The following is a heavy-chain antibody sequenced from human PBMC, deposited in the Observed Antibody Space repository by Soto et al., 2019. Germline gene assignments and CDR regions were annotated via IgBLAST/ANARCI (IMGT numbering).Heavy chain of an antibody. CDR2: IYNTGST. CDR1: GASISSGHYY. J-gene: IGHJ4*02. Sequence: SETLCHTNSVSGASISSGHYYWTWIRQHPGKGLEWIGSIYNTGSTSYNPSLTSRLSISVDTSENHFSLRLFSVTVADTAVYYCALALGPTTGLDSWGQGSLVTVSA. CDR3: ALALGPTTGLDS. D-gene: IGHD7-27*01. V-gene: IGHV4-31*03.